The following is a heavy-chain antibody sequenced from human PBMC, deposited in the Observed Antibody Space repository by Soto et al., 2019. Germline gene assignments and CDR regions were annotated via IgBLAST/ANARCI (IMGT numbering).Heavy chain of an antibody. J-gene: IGHJ4*02. CDR1: GYTFTSYA. CDR3: ARSVSGWHGGYFDY. CDR2: INAGNGNT. Sequence: ASVKVSCKASGYTFTSYAMHWVRQAPGQRLEWMGWINAGNGNTKYSQKFQGRVTITRDTSASTAYMELNSLRAEDTAVYYCARSVSGWHGGYFDYWGQGSLVTVSS. V-gene: IGHV1-3*01. D-gene: IGHD6-19*01.